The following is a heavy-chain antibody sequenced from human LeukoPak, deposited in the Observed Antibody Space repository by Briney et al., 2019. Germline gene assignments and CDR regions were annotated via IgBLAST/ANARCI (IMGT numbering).Heavy chain of an antibody. Sequence: ASVKVSCKASGYTFTGYYMHWVRQAPGQGLEWMGWINSNSGGTNYAQKFQGRVTMTRDTSISTAYMELSRLRSDDTAVYYCARDIFGYNWNIGWGQGTLVTVSS. V-gene: IGHV1-2*02. CDR3: ARDIFGYNWNIG. D-gene: IGHD1-20*01. CDR1: GYTFTGYY. CDR2: INSNSGGT. J-gene: IGHJ4*02.